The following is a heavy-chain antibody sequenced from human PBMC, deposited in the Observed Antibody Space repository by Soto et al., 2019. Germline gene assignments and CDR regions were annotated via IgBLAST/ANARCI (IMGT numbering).Heavy chain of an antibody. CDR3: VCCRAEYSIRNCRTVSAFLLNRSSDL. CDR2: INHREST. J-gene: IGHJ2*01. Sequence: KEQEKIRKINHRESTNYNPSLKSQVTISVDTSKNQFSLKLSSVTAADTAVYYCVCCRAEYSIRNCRTVSAFLLNRSSDL. D-gene: IGHD5-18*01. V-gene: IGHV4-34*01.